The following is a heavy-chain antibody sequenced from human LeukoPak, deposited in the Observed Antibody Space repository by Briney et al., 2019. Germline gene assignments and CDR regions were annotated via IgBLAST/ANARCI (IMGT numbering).Heavy chain of an antibody. CDR2: MRGSDTNT. CDR1: GFTFGSYA. Sequence: PGGSLRLSCAASGFTFGSYAMSWVRQAPGKGLEWVSGMRGSDTNTYYADSVKGRFTISRDNSKNTLYLQMNSLRAEDTAAYYCAKTTAMTATSYYYYYGMDVWGQGTTVTVSS. CDR3: AKTTAMTATSYYYYYGMDV. D-gene: IGHD2-21*02. J-gene: IGHJ6*01. V-gene: IGHV3-23*01.